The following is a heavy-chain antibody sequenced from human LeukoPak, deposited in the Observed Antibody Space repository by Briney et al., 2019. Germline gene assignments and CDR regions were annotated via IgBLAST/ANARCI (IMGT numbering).Heavy chain of an antibody. CDR2: INWNSGSI. CDR3: AKGIGGGLGAPDS. D-gene: IGHD3-16*01. J-gene: IGHJ4*02. CDR1: GFTFDDYA. V-gene: IGHV3-9*03. Sequence: GGSLRLSCAASGFTFDDYAMHWVRQAPGRGLEWVSGINWNSGSIEYADSVKGRFTISRDNAKNSLYLQMNSLRLEDMALYYCAKGIGGGLGAPDSWGQGTLVIVSS.